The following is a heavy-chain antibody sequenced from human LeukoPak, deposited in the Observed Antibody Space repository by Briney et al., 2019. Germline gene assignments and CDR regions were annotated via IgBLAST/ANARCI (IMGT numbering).Heavy chain of an antibody. CDR1: GGSISSYY. V-gene: IGHV4-59*01. J-gene: IGHJ4*02. Sequence: SETLSLTCTVSGGSISSYYWSWIRQPPGKGLEWIGYIYYSGSTNYNPSLKSRVTISVDTSKNQFSLKLSSVTAADTAVYYCAARDGYKPYDYWGQGTLVTVSS. D-gene: IGHD5-24*01. CDR3: AARDGYKPYDY. CDR2: IYYSGST.